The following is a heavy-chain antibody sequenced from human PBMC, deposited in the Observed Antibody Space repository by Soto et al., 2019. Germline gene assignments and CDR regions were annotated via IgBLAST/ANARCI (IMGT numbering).Heavy chain of an antibody. CDR3: TTDSGMSPYSFDY. CDR2: IMSKTDGGTT. V-gene: IGHV3-15*01. CDR1: GFTFSKAW. D-gene: IGHD1-26*01. J-gene: IGHJ4*02. Sequence: VGSLRLSCATSGFTFSKAWVGWVCQAPGKGLEWVGRIMSKTDGGTTDYAAPVKGRFTISRDDSKSTLYLQMNSLKTEDTAFYYCTTDSGMSPYSFDYWGQGTLVTVSS.